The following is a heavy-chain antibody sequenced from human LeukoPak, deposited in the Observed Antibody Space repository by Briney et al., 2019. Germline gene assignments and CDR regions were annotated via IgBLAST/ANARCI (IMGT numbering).Heavy chain of an antibody. V-gene: IGHV3-53*01. Sequence: GGSLRLSCAASGFTVSSNYMSWVRQAPGKGLEWVSVIYSGGSTYYADSVKGRFTISRDNAKNSLYLQMNSLRAEDTAVYYCARTDIVVVPAAVYYYYYGMDVWGQGTTVTVSS. D-gene: IGHD2-2*01. CDR2: IYSGGST. CDR1: GFTVSSNY. CDR3: ARTDIVVVPAAVYYYYYGMDV. J-gene: IGHJ6*02.